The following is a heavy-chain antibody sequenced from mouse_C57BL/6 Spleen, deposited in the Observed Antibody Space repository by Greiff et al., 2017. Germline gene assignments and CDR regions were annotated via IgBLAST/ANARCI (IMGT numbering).Heavy chain of an antibody. D-gene: IGHD2-5*01. V-gene: IGHV1-64*01. CDR2: IHPNSGST. CDR1: GYTFTSYW. Sequence: QVQLQQPGAELVKPGASVKLSCKASGYTFTSYWMHWVKQRPGQGLEWIGMIHPNSGSTNYNKKFKSKATLTVDKSSSTAYMQLSSLTSEDSAVYDYATYYSNPAWWGQGTLVTVSA. CDR3: ATYYSNPAW. J-gene: IGHJ3*02.